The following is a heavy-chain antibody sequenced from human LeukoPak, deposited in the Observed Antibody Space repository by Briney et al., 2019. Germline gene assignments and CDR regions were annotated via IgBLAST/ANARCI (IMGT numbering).Heavy chain of an antibody. CDR2: IIPIFGTA. J-gene: IGHJ3*02. CDR3: ARSVDTAVDDAFDI. CDR1: GGTFSSYA. V-gene: IGHV1-69*13. D-gene: IGHD5-18*01. Sequence: SVKVSCKASGGTFSSYAISWVRQAPGQGLEWMGGIIPIFGTANYAQKFQGRVTITADESTSTAYMELSSLRSEDTAVYYCARSVDTAVDDAFDIWGQGTMVTVSS.